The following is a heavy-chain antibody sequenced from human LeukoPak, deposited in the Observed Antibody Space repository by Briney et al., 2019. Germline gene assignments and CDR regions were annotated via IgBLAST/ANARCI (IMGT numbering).Heavy chain of an antibody. CDR3: AKWGDYDVLSGYYVSDY. V-gene: IGHV3-23*01. J-gene: IGHJ4*02. Sequence: GASLRLSCAASGFTFSNYAMSWVRQAPGKGLEWVSAITGGGSGIYYADSMKSRFTISRDNSKNTLYLQINSLRAEDTAVYYCAKWGDYDVLSGYYVSDYWGQGTLVTVSS. CDR2: ITGGGSGI. CDR1: GFTFSNYA. D-gene: IGHD3-9*01.